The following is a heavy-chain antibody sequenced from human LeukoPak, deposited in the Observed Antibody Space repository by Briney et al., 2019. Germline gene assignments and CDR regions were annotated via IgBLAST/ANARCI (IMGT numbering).Heavy chain of an antibody. CDR2: INHSGST. D-gene: IGHD3-3*01. CDR1: GGSFSGYY. V-gene: IGHV4-34*09. J-gene: IGHJ3*02. Sequence: PSETPSLTCAVYGGSFSGYYWSWIRQPPGKGLEWIGEINHSGSTYYNPSLKSRVTISVDTSKNQFSLKLSSVTAADTAVYYCARNFQSRDFWSGYEHHDAFDIWGQGTMVTVSS. CDR3: ARNFQSRDFWSGYEHHDAFDI.